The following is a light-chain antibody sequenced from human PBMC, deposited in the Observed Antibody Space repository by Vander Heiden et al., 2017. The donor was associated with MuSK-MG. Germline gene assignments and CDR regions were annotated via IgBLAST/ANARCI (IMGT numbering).Light chain of an antibody. CDR3: SSYESRNTCV. V-gene: IGLV2-23*02. CDR2: EVT. CDR1: SSDVGYYNL. Sequence: SALTQPASVSGSPGQSLTISCPGISSDVGYYNLVSWYQQHPGKAPKLIIYEVTRRPAGVASRFSGSESGDTASLTTSGLQAEDDADYYCSSYESRNTCVFGGGTRLTVL. J-gene: IGLJ2*01.